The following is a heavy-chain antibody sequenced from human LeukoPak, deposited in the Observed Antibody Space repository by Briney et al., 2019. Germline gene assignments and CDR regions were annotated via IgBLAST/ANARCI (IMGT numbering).Heavy chain of an antibody. CDR1: GFTFSNYA. CDR2: ISGSGGST. V-gene: IGHV3-23*01. CDR3: AREGRITMVRGVIDAFDI. Sequence: GVSLRLSCAASGFTFSNYAMSWVRQAPGKGLEWVSAISGSGGSTYYADSVKGRFTISRDNSKNTLYLQMNSLRAEDTAVYYCAREGRITMVRGVIDAFDIWGQGTMVTVSS. D-gene: IGHD3-10*01. J-gene: IGHJ3*02.